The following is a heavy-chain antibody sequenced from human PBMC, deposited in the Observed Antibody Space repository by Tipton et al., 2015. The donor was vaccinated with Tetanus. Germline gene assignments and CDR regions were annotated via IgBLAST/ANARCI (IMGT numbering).Heavy chain of an antibody. CDR3: ARASTITPRPPWFDP. CDR1: GYTLIDYF. Sequence: QLVQSGAEVKKPGASVKVSCQASGYTLIDYFIHWIRQSPGQGLEWVGWINPNGGGPKYAKNLRGRVTMTRDTSISTVCLELDSLAYDDTAVYYCARASTITPRPPWFDPWGQGPLVTVTS. D-gene: IGHD1-14*01. V-gene: IGHV1-2*02. CDR2: INPNGGGP. J-gene: IGHJ5*02.